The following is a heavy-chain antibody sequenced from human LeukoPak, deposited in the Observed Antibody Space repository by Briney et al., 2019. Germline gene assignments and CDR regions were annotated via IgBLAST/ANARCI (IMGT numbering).Heavy chain of an antibody. CDR3: ARFHYSSSWYETGWFDP. CDR2: ISAYNGNT. J-gene: IGHJ5*02. V-gene: IGHV1-18*01. D-gene: IGHD6-13*01. Sequence: ASVKVSCKASGGTFSSYAISWVRQAPGQGLEWMGWISAYNGNTNYAQKLQGRVTMTTGTSTSTAYMELRSLRSDDTAVYYCARFHYSSSWYETGWFDPWGQGTLVTVSS. CDR1: GGTFSSYA.